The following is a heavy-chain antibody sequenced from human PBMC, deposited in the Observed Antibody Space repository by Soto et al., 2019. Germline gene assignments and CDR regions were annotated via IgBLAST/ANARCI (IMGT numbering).Heavy chain of an antibody. CDR2: INWDGYSI. CDR1: GFNFDDHV. D-gene: IGHD3-3*01. J-gene: IGHJ6*02. CDR3: ARSWSGSTSGRVDV. V-gene: IGHV3-9*01. Sequence: EVQLVESGGGLVHPGRSLRLSCVASGFNFDDHVMHWVRQVPGKGLERVGHINWDGYSIGYGGSVRGRFSISRDNAKNTLYLQMNSLRPEDTALYYCARSWSGSTSGRVDVWGQGTTVTVSS.